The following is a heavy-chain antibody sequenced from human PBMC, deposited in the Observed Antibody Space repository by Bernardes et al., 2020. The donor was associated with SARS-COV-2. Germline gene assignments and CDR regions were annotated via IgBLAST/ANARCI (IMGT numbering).Heavy chain of an antibody. CDR1: GFDFRDSW. Sequence: GGSLRLSCAGSGFDFRDSWMTWVRQAPGPGLEWVANIKRDGSETYYVDSVKGRFTISRDNAKNLVFLQMNSLRAEDTAVFYCARSAGMDVWGQGTMVTVSS. CDR2: IKRDGSET. CDR3: ARSAGMDV. J-gene: IGHJ6*02. V-gene: IGHV3-7*03.